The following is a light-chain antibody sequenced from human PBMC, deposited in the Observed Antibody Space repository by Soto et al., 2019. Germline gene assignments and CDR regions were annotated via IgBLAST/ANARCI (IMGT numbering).Light chain of an antibody. CDR2: GNN. Sequence: QSVLTHPPSVSGAPGQRVTISCTGSSSNIGAGYDVHWYQQLPGAAPKLLIYGNNNRPSGVPDRFSGSKSGTSASLAITGLQAEDEAAYSCQSYDSSLSGPSYVFGTGTKLTVL. J-gene: IGLJ1*01. CDR1: SSNIGAGYD. V-gene: IGLV1-40*01. CDR3: QSYDSSLSGPSYV.